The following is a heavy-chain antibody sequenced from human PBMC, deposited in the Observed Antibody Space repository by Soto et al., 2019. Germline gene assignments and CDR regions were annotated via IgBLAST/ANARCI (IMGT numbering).Heavy chain of an antibody. Sequence: QVQLVQSGAEVKKPGASVKVSCKASGYTFTNYGITWVRQAPGQGLEWMGWISTYNGETKYAEKFQGRVTMTTDTSTSTVYMDLMSLRYDDTAIYYSARDIVIVPAAIRVCPNWFDPWGQGSLVTVSS. V-gene: IGHV1-18*01. J-gene: IGHJ5*02. CDR2: ISTYNGET. CDR3: ARDIVIVPAAIRVCPNWFDP. D-gene: IGHD2-2*01. CDR1: GYTFTNYG.